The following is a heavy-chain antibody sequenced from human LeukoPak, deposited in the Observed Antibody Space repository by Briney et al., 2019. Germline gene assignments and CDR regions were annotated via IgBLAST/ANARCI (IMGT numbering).Heavy chain of an antibody. V-gene: IGHV3-21*01. Sequence: PGGSLRLSCAASGFSFSNCSMNRVRQAPGKGLEWVSSISSSSTYIYYADSLEGRFTISRDTVRNSLYLQMNSLSAEDTAVYYCAGDYEGNLAFDIWGQGTMVTVSS. CDR3: AGDYEGNLAFDI. CDR1: GFSFSNCS. J-gene: IGHJ3*02. D-gene: IGHD4-23*01. CDR2: ISSSSTYI.